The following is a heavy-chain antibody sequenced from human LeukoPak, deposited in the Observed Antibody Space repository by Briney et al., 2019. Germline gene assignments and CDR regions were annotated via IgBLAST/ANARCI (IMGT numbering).Heavy chain of an antibody. J-gene: IGHJ4*02. CDR1: GYSISSGYY. Sequence: PSETLSLTCTVSGYSISSGYYWGWIRQPPGKGLEWIGSIYHSGSTYYNPSLKSRVTISVDTSKNQFSLKLSSVTAADTAVYYCARGGRGGSGSYYVWWSQGTLVTVSS. CDR2: IYHSGST. CDR3: ARGGRGGSGSYYVW. V-gene: IGHV4-38-2*02. D-gene: IGHD3-10*01.